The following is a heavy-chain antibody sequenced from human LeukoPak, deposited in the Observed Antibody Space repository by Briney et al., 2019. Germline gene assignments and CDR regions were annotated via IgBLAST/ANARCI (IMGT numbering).Heavy chain of an antibody. CDR2: ISYDGSNK. CDR3: ARDPGTLRFPDY. CDR1: GFTFRNYG. D-gene: IGHD4-17*01. J-gene: IGHJ4*02. Sequence: PGGSLRLSCAASGFTFRNYGMHWVRQAPGKGLEWVAVISYDGSNKYYADSVKGRFTISRDNSKNTLYLQMNSLRAEDTALYYCARDPGTLRFPDYWGQGTLVTVSS. V-gene: IGHV3-30*19.